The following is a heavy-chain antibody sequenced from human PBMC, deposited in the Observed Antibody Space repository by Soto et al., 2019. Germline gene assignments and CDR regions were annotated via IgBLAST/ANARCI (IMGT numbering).Heavy chain of an antibody. D-gene: IGHD3-22*01. CDR2: INSDGSST. J-gene: IGHJ4*02. V-gene: IGHV3-74*01. CDR1: GFTFSSYW. Sequence: VQLVESGGGVVQPGRSLRLSCAASGFTFSSYWMHWVRQAPGKGLVWVSRINSDGSSTSYADSVKGRFTISRDNAKNTLYLQMNSLRAEDTAVYYCAREGNYYDSSGYYSLDYWGQGTLVTVSS. CDR3: AREGNYYDSSGYYSLDY.